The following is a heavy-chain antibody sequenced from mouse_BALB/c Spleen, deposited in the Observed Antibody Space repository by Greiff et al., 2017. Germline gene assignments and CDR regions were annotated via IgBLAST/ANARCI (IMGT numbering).Heavy chain of an antibody. CDR3: ARQGMITTGTFAY. Sequence: EVKLVESGGDLVKPGGSLTLSCAASGFTFSSYGMSWVRQTPDKRLEWVATISSGGSYTYYPDSVKGRFTISRDNAKNTLYLQMSSLKSEDTAMYYGARQGMITTGTFAYWGQGTLVTVSA. J-gene: IGHJ3*01. CDR2: ISSGGSYT. D-gene: IGHD2-4*01. CDR1: GFTFSSYG. V-gene: IGHV5-6*02.